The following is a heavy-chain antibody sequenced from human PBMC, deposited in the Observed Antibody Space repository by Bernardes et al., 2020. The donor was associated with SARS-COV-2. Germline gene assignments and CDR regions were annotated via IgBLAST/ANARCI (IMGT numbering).Heavy chain of an antibody. J-gene: IGHJ2*01. Sequence: GGSLRLSCAASGVTFSNAWMNWVRQAPGKGLEWVGRIESKTDGGTTDYAAPVKGRFTISRDDSKNTLYLQMNSLKTEDTAVYYCTTISTTERGVWYFDLWGRGTLVTVSS. CDR3: TTISTTERGVWYFDL. CDR1: GVTFSNAW. D-gene: IGHD1-1*01. V-gene: IGHV3-15*04. CDR2: IESKTDGGTT.